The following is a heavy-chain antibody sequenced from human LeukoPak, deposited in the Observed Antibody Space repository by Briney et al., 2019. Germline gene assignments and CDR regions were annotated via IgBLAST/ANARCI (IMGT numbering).Heavy chain of an antibody. CDR1: GFTFDVYA. D-gene: IGHD6-13*01. CDR2: ISWNSGSI. CDR3: AKGTSWYLTNYFDY. J-gene: IGHJ4*02. V-gene: IGHV3-9*01. Sequence: GRSLRLSCAASGFTFDVYAMHWVRQAPGKGLEWVSGISWNSGSIGYADSVKGRFTISRDNAKNSLYLQMNSLRAEDTALYYCAKGTSWYLTNYFDYWGQGTLVTVSS.